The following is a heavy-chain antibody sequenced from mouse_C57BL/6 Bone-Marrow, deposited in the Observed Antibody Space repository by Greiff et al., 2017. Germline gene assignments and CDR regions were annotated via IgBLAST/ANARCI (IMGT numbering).Heavy chain of an antibody. V-gene: IGHV1-59*01. CDR1: GYTFTSYW. Sequence: QVQLQQPGAELVRPGTSVKLSCKASGYTFTSYWMHWVKQRPGQGLEWIGVIDPSDSYTNYNQKFKGKATLTVDTSSSTAYMQLSSLTSGDSAVYYCARWETAQAKAWFAYWGQGTLVTVAA. CDR3: ARWETAQAKAWFAY. CDR2: IDPSDSYT. J-gene: IGHJ3*01. D-gene: IGHD3-2*02.